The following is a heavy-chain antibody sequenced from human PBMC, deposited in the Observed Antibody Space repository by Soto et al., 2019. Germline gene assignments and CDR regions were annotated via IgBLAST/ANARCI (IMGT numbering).Heavy chain of an antibody. J-gene: IGHJ5*02. D-gene: IGHD2-2*01. CDR2: ITDTGGDT. CDR1: GIPFGSRA. Sequence: EVQLLESGGDLVQPGGSLRLSCVASGIPFGSRAMSWVRQAPGEGLEWVSTITDTGGDTKYADSVRGRFTMSRDNSKNTLYLQMNSLRAEDTAVYYCAKGEVCSSTSCYDSNWFDPWGQGTLVTVSS. V-gene: IGHV3-23*01. CDR3: AKGEVCSSTSCYDSNWFDP.